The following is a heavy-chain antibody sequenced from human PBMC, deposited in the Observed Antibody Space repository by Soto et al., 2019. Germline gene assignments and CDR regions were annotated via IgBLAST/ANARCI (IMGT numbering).Heavy chain of an antibody. D-gene: IGHD2-15*01. Sequence: QVQLVQSGGEVKKPGASVKVSCQASGYTFSDYAISWVRQAPGQGLEWMGWISASTRNTDQAQNFQGRVIMTLDTSTNTAYIELRSLRSDDTAVYYCVRCYCSVGSCYACWHFDLWGRGTLVPVSS. CDR3: VRCYCSVGSCYACWHFDL. J-gene: IGHJ2*01. V-gene: IGHV1-18*01. CDR2: ISASTRNT. CDR1: GYTFSDYA.